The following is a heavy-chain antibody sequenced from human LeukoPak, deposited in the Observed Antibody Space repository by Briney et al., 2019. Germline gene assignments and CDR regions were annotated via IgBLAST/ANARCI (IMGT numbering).Heavy chain of an antibody. CDR2: INHRRST. D-gene: IGHD6-19*01. CDR1: GGSFSGYY. V-gene: IGHV4-34*01. CDR3: ARARAVAGPDY. J-gene: IGHJ4*02. Sequence: SETLSLTCAVYGGSFSGYYWSWIRQPPGKGLEGIGEINHRRSTNYNPSLNRRVTISVDTSQNQFSLKLSSVTAADTAVYYCARARAVAGPDYWGQGTLVTVSS.